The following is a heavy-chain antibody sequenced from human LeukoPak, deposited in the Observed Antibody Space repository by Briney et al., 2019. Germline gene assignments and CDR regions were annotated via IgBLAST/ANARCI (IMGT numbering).Heavy chain of an antibody. CDR1: GFTFSSYG. CDR3: ARAGPYDSSGYSHFDY. Sequence: GGSLRLSCAASGFTFSSYGMHWVRQAPGKGLEWVAVIWYDGSNRYYADSVKRRFTISRDNSKNTLYLQMNSLRAEDTAVYYCARAGPYDSSGYSHFDYWGQGTLVTVSS. D-gene: IGHD3-22*01. J-gene: IGHJ4*02. CDR2: IWYDGSNR. V-gene: IGHV3-33*01.